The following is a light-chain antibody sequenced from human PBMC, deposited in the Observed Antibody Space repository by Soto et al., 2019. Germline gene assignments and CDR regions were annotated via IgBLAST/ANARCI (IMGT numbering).Light chain of an antibody. J-gene: IGKJ5*01. Sequence: GESVTITCRASQVISTSLAWYQVKPGKAPKLLIYAASTLESGVPSRFSATVSGTEFSLTITSPQPEDFATYYCQQLFDSPITLGQGTRLEIK. CDR3: QQLFDSPIT. CDR1: QVISTS. CDR2: AAS. V-gene: IGKV1-9*01.